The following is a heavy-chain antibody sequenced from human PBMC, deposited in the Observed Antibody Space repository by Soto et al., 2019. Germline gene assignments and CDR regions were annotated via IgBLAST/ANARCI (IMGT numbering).Heavy chain of an antibody. CDR1: GGSISSSSYY. J-gene: IGHJ4*02. Sequence: SETLSLTCTVSGGSISSSSYYWGWIRQPPGKGLEWIGSIYYSGSTYYNPSLKSRVTISVDTSKNQFSLKLSSVTAADTALYYCAGNWNYDMSGHYFDYWGQETLVTVSS. V-gene: IGHV4-39*01. D-gene: IGHD1-7*01. CDR3: AGNWNYDMSGHYFDY. CDR2: IYYSGST.